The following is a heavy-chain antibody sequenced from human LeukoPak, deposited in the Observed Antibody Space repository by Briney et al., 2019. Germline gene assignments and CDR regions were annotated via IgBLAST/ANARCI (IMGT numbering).Heavy chain of an antibody. CDR1: GFHFSAHG. Sequence: GGSLRLSCAASGFHFSAHGMNWIRQAPGKGLEWVSGISPSGDITYYADSVMGRFTISRDNSKNTLYLQMNSLRAEDTAVYYCARRAGAYSHPYDYWGQGTLVTVSS. CDR2: ISPSGDIT. V-gene: IGHV3-23*01. CDR3: ARRAGAYSHPYDY. J-gene: IGHJ4*02. D-gene: IGHD4/OR15-4a*01.